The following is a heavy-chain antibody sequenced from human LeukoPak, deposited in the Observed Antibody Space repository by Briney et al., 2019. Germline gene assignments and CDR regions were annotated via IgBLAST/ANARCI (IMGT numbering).Heavy chain of an antibody. CDR2: INWNGGST. V-gene: IGHV3-20*04. CDR1: GFTFDDYG. J-gene: IGHJ4*02. D-gene: IGHD3-10*01. CDR3: ASGQGPCGKGSYFDY. Sequence: GGSLRLSCAASGFTFDDYGMSWVRQAPGKGLEWVSGINWNGGSTGYADSVKGRFTISRDNAKNSLYLQMNSLRAEDTAVYYCASGQGPCGKGSYFDYWGQGTLVTVSS.